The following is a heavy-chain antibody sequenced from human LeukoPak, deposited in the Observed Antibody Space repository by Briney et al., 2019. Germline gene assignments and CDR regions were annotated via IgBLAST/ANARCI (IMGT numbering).Heavy chain of an antibody. V-gene: IGHV3-30*04. CDR3: AREDSPGIAESYYFDY. Sequence: GGSLRLSCAASGFTFSSYAMHWVRQAPGKGLEWVAVISYDGSNKYYADSVKGRFTISRDNSKNTLYLQMNSLRAEDTAVYYCAREDSPGIAESYYFDYWGQGTLVTASS. CDR1: GFTFSSYA. D-gene: IGHD6-13*01. J-gene: IGHJ4*02. CDR2: ISYDGSNK.